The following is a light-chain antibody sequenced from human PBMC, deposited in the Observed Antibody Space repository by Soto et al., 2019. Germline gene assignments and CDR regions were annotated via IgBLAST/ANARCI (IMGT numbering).Light chain of an antibody. V-gene: IGKV1-5*03. CDR2: KAS. J-gene: IGKJ1*01. CDR3: QQYNSYRT. CDR1: QSISSW. Sequence: DIQMTQSPSTLSASVGDRVTITCRASQSISSWLAWYQQKPGKAPKLLIYKASNLESGVPSRFSGSGSGTEFTLTISSLQPDDFATYYCQQYNSYRTFGQGTKVKIK.